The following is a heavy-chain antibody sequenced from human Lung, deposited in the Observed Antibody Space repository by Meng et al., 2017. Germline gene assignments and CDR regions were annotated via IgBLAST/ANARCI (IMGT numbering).Heavy chain of an antibody. Sequence: VQLQGSGPGLVKASGTLSLTCAVSGGSITSSTWWSWVRQTPGKGLEWFGEIFHSGSTNYNPPLESRVTISVDKSKNQFSLKVYSVTAADTATYYCARFDISSSGRGDYWGQGILVTVSS. CDR2: IFHSGST. CDR3: ARFDISSSGRGDY. J-gene: IGHJ4*02. CDR1: GGSITSSTW. D-gene: IGHD1-26*01. V-gene: IGHV4-4*02.